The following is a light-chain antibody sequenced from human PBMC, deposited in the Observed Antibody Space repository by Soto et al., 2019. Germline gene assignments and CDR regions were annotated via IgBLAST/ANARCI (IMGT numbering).Light chain of an antibody. CDR1: SSDVGDYNS. Sequence: QSVLTQPPSASGSPGQSVTISCTGTSSDVGDYNSVSWYQQHPGQAPKLLIYEVTNRPSGVPDRFSASKSGNTASLTVSGPQAEDEADYYCSAFVGSNIVFGGGTKLTVL. CDR3: SAFVGSNIV. J-gene: IGLJ2*01. V-gene: IGLV2-8*01. CDR2: EVT.